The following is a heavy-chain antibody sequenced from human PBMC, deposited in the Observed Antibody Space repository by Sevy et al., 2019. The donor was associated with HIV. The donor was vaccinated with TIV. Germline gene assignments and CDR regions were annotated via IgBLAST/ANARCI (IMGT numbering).Heavy chain of an antibody. CDR3: TRWKGGQSIFDY. CDR2: LKSKAYGGTL. J-gene: IGHJ4*02. Sequence: GGSLRLSCTTSGFTFGDYAMSWVRQAPGKGLEWVAFLKSKAYGGTLDYAASVKGRFTISRDDSKSIAHLQMNDLKTEDTAIDYCTRWKGGQSIFDYWGQGALVTVSS. CDR1: GFTFGDYA. V-gene: IGHV3-49*04. D-gene: IGHD1-1*01.